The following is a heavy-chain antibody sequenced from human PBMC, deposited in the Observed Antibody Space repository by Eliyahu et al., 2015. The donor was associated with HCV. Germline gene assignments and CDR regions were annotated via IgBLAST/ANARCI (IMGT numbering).Heavy chain of an antibody. J-gene: IGHJ4*02. CDR3: ARAYSTSWTSFDY. CDR1: GFTVSNNY. Sequence: ELQLVESGGGLVQPGGSLRLSCTASGFTVSNNYMSWVRQAPGKGLEWVXIIYSGGSTYYADSVKGRFTISRDKSKNTLYLQMNSLRAEDAAVYYCARAYSTSWTSFDYWGQGTLVTVSS. CDR2: IYSGGST. D-gene: IGHD6-13*01. V-gene: IGHV3-66*02.